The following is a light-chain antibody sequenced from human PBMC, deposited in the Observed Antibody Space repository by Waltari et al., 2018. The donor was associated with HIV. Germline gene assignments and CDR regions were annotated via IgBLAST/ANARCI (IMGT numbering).Light chain of an antibody. Sequence: QSVLTQPPSVSGTPGQRLTISCTGSSSNIGADYDVHWYQHLPGTAPKVIIYGNTNRPAGGPDRFSGSKSGTSASRVITGLQAEDEADYYCQSYDNSLSGTYVFGGGTKVNV. CDR3: QSYDNSLSGTYV. J-gene: IGLJ1*01. V-gene: IGLV1-40*01. CDR2: GNT. CDR1: SSNIGADYD.